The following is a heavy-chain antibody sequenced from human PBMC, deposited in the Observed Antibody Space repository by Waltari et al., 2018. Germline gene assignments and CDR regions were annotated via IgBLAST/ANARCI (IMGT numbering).Heavy chain of an antibody. Sequence: QLQLQESGPGLVKPSETLSLTCTVSGGSISGSSYYWGWIRQPPGKGLEWIGSIYYSGSTYDNPSLKSRVTISVDTSKNQFSLKLSSVTAADTAVYYCARQWAEQWLVLGWFDPWGQGTLVTVSS. CDR1: GGSISGSSYY. V-gene: IGHV4-39*01. CDR3: ARQWAEQWLVLGWFDP. J-gene: IGHJ5*02. D-gene: IGHD6-19*01. CDR2: IYYSGST.